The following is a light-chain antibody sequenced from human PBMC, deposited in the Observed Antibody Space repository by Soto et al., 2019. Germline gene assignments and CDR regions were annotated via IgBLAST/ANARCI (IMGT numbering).Light chain of an antibody. CDR1: TSDVGTYSL. CDR3: SSYANSDTL. V-gene: IGLV2-23*02. CDR2: EVT. Sequence: QSALTQPASVSGSPGQSITFSCTGTTSDVGTYSLVSWYQQYSGKAPKLIIYEVTKRPSGVSNRFSGSKSGNTASLTVSRLQAADEADYYCSSYANSDTLFGGGTKLTVL. J-gene: IGLJ2*01.